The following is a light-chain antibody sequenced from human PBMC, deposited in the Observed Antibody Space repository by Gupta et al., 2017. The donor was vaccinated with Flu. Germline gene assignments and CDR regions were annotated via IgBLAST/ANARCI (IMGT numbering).Light chain of an antibody. CDR1: SSDVGAYKY. Sequence: QSAPTQPPSASGSPGQSVTISCTGTSSDVGAYKYVSLYQQHPRKAPKLMIYEVNKRPSGVPDRFSGSKSGNTASLTVSGLQAEDEADYYCSSYAGSNNYVFGTGTKVTVL. CDR2: EVN. V-gene: IGLV2-8*01. CDR3: SSYAGSNNYV. J-gene: IGLJ1*01.